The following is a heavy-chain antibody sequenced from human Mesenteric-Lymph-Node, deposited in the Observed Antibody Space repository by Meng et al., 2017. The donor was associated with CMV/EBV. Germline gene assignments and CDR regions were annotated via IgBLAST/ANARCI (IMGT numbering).Heavy chain of an antibody. D-gene: IGHD4-11*01. CDR3: ARARYSKIDY. CDR1: GASISSGNW. CDR2: IYRSNST. J-gene: IGHJ4*02. Sequence: SPTCAACGASISSGNWWSWQPQPPGKGRVWFSKIYRSNSTYYNPSQKGRVTISVDKSRNQFSLKMSSVSAADTAVYCCARARYSKIDYWGQGTLVTVSS. V-gene: IGHV4-4*01.